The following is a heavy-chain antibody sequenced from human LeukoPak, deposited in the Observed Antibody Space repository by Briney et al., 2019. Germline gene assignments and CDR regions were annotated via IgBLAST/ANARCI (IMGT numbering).Heavy chain of an antibody. CDR1: GFTFSDYA. Sequence: GGSLKLSCAASGFTFSDYAMSWFRQAPGKGLEWFSAVTYSGAPTYYVDSVKGRFTISRDNSKNTLSLQMNSLRAEDTAVYYCVKDGGAVVAGSFDYWGQGTLVTVSS. CDR3: VKDGGAVVAGSFDY. J-gene: IGHJ4*02. CDR2: VTYSGAPT. D-gene: IGHD3-16*01. V-gene: IGHV3-23*01.